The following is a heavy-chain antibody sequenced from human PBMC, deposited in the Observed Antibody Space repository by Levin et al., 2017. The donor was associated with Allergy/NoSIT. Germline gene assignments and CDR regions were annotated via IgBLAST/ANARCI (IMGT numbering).Heavy chain of an antibody. V-gene: IGHV3-74*01. J-gene: IGHJ4*02. CDR1: GFTFSSYW. CDR3: AREDVAASGYFDY. D-gene: IGHD6-13*01. CDR2: SNSDGRTT. Sequence: GESLKISCAASGFTFSSYWMHWVRQAPGKGLVWVSRSNSDGRTTSYADSVKGRFTISRDNAKNTLYLQMNSLRAEDTAVYYCAREDVAASGYFDYWGQGTLVTVSS.